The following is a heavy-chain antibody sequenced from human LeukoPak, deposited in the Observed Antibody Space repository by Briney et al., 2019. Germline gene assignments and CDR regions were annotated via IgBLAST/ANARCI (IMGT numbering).Heavy chain of an antibody. Sequence: SVTVSCKASGYTFTGYYIHWVRKPPAQGLEWVGRIKPNSGGTNNEHTFQSRVTITSDTSITTAYMEMRRLGSAATAVEYYARDELYSQNFVRFWYFHLWVRGTLVTDPS. V-gene: IGHV1-2*02. D-gene: IGHD2-15*01. CDR1: GYTFTGYY. CDR2: IKPNSGGT. J-gene: IGHJ2*01. CDR3: ARDELYSQNFVRFWYFHL.